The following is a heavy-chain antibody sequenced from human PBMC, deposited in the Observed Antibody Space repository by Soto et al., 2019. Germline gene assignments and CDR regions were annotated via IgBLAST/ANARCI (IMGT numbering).Heavy chain of an antibody. J-gene: IGHJ4*02. CDR1: GFTFSSYS. V-gene: IGHV3-21*01. Sequence: EVQLVESGGGLVKPGGSLRLSCAASGFTFSSYSMNWVRQAPGKGLEWVSSISSSSSYIYYADSVKGRFTISRDNAKNPLYLQMNSLRAEDTAVYYCASTSALGSSWAGVDYWGQGTLVTVSS. CDR3: ASTSALGSSWAGVDY. D-gene: IGHD6-13*01. CDR2: ISSSSSYI.